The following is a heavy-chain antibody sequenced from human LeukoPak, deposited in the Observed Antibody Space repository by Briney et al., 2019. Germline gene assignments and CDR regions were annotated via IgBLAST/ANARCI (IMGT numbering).Heavy chain of an antibody. D-gene: IGHD3-10*01. CDR1: GGSISSSSYY. Sequence: PSETLSLTCTVSGGSISSSSYYWGWIRQPPGKGLEWIGSIYYSGSTYYNPSLKSRVTISVDTSKNQFSLKLSSVTAADTAVYYCARGKGSYYSDYWGQGTLVTVSS. J-gene: IGHJ4*02. CDR2: IYYSGST. CDR3: ARGKGSYYSDY. V-gene: IGHV4-39*07.